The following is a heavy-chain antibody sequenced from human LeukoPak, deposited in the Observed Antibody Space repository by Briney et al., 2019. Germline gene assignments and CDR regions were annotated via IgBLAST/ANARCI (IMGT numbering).Heavy chain of an antibody. D-gene: IGHD3-22*01. CDR3: ATGHYYDSRGYYTFGH. V-gene: IGHV3-74*01. Sequence: GGSLRLSCAASGFTFSRYWMHWVRQAPGKGLVWVSRINGDGTTTSYADSVKGGFTISRDNAKNTLYLQMNSLRAEDTAVYYCATGHYYDSRGYYTFGHWGQGTLVTVSS. CDR1: GFTFSRYW. CDR2: INGDGTTT. J-gene: IGHJ1*01.